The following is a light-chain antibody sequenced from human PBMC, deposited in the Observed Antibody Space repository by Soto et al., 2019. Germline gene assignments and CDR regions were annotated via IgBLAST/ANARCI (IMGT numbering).Light chain of an antibody. CDR1: SSDGGGYNY. CDR3: CSYAGSYTWV. V-gene: IGLV2-11*01. J-gene: IGLJ3*02. CDR2: DVN. Sequence: QSALTQPRSVSGSPGQSVTLSCTGTSSDGGGYNYVSWYQQHPGKAPKLMIDDVNKRPSGVPDRFSGSRSGNTASLTISGLQAEDEADYYCCSYAGSYTWVFGGGTKLTVL.